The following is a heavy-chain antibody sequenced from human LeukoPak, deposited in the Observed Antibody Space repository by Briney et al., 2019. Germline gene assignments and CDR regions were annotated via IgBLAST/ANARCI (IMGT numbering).Heavy chain of an antibody. CDR3: AVRIFDI. V-gene: IGHV3-7*01. J-gene: IGHJ3*02. CDR1: GFTFSNYW. CDR2: IKEDGSEK. Sequence: GGSLRLSCVASGFTFSNYWMAWVRQAPGKGLEWVANIKEDGSEKYYVDSVKGRFTISRDNDENSLYLQMNSLRAEDTAVYYCAVRIFDIWGQGTMVTVSS.